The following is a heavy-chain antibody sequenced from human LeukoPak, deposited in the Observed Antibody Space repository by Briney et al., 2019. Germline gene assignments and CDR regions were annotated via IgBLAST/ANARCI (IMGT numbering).Heavy chain of an antibody. CDR1: GYTFTSYG. CDR2: IIPIFGTA. Sequence: SVKVSCKASGYTFTSYGISWVRQAPGQGLEWMGGIIPIFGTANYAQKFQGRVTITADESTSTAYMELSSLRSEDTAVYYCARVQASGYSYGYTFDYWGQGTLVTVSS. CDR3: ARVQASGYSYGYTFDY. J-gene: IGHJ4*02. V-gene: IGHV1-69*13. D-gene: IGHD5-18*01.